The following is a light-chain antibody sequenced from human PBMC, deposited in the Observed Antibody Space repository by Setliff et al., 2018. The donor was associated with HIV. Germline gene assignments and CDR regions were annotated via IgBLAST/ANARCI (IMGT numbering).Light chain of an antibody. CDR3: HSKRSSSTPYV. J-gene: IGLJ1*01. V-gene: IGLV2-14*03. CDR1: SSDVGGYNS. CDR2: DVS. Sequence: QSALTQPASVSGSPGRSITISCTGNSSDVGGYNSVSWFQQRPGKAPKLLIYDVSDRPSGVSNRFSGSKSGNTASLTISGLQAEDEADYYCHSKRSSSTPYVFGTGTKVTVL.